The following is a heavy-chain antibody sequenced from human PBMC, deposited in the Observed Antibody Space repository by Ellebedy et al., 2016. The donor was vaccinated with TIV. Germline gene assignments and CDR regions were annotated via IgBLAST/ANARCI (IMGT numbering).Heavy chain of an antibody. D-gene: IGHD3-3*01. CDR1: GYTFTGYY. V-gene: IGHV1-2*02. J-gene: IGHJ4*02. Sequence: AASVKVSCKASGYTFTGYYMHWVRQAPGQGLEWMGWINPNSGGTNYAQKFQGRVTMTGDTSTSTVYMELSSLRSEDTAVYYCARDKITISLDYWGQGTLVTVSS. CDR2: INPNSGGT. CDR3: ARDKITISLDY.